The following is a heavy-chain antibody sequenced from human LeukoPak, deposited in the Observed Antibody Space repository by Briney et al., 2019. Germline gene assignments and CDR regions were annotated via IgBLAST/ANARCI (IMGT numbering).Heavy chain of an antibody. CDR3: ASDRDFRLHY. J-gene: IGHJ4*02. CDR2: INEDGSKK. Sequence: GGSLRLSCAASGFVFSGYWMSWVRQAPGKGLEWVANINEDGSKKHYLDSVEGRFTISRDNAKNSLYLQMNSLRAEDMAVFYCASDRDFRLHYWGQGTLVTVSS. CDR1: GFVFSGYW. V-gene: IGHV3-7*03. D-gene: IGHD2-21*02.